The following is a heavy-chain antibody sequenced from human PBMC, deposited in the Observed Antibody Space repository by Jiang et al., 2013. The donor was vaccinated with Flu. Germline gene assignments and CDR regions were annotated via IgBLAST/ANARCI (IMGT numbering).Heavy chain of an antibody. D-gene: IGHD2-15*01. CDR2: VYFSGSI. CDR3: ARQVVAPEPRFDY. V-gene: IGHV4-39*01. CDR1: GDSINNFDYY. Sequence: PGLVKPSETLSLICTVTGDSINNFDYYWSWIRQPPGKGLEWIASVYFSGSISYNPSLRSRVTMFLDKANNQFSLTLSSVTAADSAVYFCARQVVAPEPRFDYWGQGARLTVSS. J-gene: IGHJ4*02.